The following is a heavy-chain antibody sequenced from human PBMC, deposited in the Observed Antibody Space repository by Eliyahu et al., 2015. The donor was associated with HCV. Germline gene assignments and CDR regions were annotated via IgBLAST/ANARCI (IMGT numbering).Heavy chain of an antibody. Sequence: QLQLQESGPGLVKPSETLSLTCTVSGGSISSSSYYWGWIRQPPGKGLEWIGSIYYSGSTYYNPSLKSRVTISVDTSKNQFSLKLSSVTAADTAVYYCARVVYEGYDTEKGMDVWGQGTTVTVSS. V-gene: IGHV4-39*01. CDR1: GGSISSSSYY. CDR2: IYYSGST. J-gene: IGHJ6*02. CDR3: ARVVYEGYDTEKGMDV. D-gene: IGHD5-12*01.